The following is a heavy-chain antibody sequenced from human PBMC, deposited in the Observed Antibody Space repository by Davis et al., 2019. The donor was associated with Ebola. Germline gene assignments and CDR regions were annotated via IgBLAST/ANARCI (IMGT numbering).Heavy chain of an antibody. CDR2: IKQDGSEK. Sequence: PGGSLRLSCAASGFIFSSYAMSWVRQAPGKGLEWVANIKQDGSEKYYVDSVKGRFTISRDNAKNTLYLQMNSLRAEDTAVYYCAGEVWSSIDYWGQGTLVTVSS. V-gene: IGHV3-7*01. CDR3: AGEVWSSIDY. J-gene: IGHJ4*02. CDR1: GFIFSSYA. D-gene: IGHD3-10*01.